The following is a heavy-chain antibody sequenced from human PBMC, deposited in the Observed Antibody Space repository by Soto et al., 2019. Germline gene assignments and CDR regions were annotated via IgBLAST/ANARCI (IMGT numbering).Heavy chain of an antibody. V-gene: IGHV1-3*01. Sequence: QVQLVQSGAEVKKPGASVKVSCKASGYTFTSYAMHWVRQAPGQRLEWMGWINAGNGNTKYSQKFQGRVTITRDTSASTDYMELSSLRPEDTAVYYCARGPTPYYFDYWGQGPLVPVSS. CDR1: GYTFTSYA. CDR2: INAGNGNT. J-gene: IGHJ4*02. CDR3: ARGPTPYYFDY.